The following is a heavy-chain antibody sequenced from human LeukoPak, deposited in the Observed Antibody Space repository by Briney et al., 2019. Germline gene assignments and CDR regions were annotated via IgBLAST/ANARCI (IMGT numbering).Heavy chain of an antibody. J-gene: IGHJ4*02. CDR2: IKEDGSEK. Sequence: GGSLRLSCGASGFTFSSYWMSWVCQAPGRGLEWVANIKEDGSEKYYVASVKGRFSISRDNAKNSLYLQMNSPRAEDTAVYYCASGRQLGYWGQGTLVTVSS. D-gene: IGHD3-16*01. V-gene: IGHV3-7*01. CDR1: GFTFSSYW. CDR3: ASGRQLGY.